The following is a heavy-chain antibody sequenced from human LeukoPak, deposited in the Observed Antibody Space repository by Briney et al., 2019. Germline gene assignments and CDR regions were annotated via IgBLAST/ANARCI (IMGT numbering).Heavy chain of an antibody. J-gene: IGHJ4*02. CDR1: GYTFTGYY. CDR2: INPNSGGT. D-gene: IGHD6-6*01. V-gene: IGHV1-2*06. Sequence: ASVKVSCKASGYTFTGYYMHWVRQAPGQGLEWMGRINPNSGGTNYAQKFQGRVTMTRDTSISTAYMELSRLRSDDTAVYYCARHPSPGDQLVRSYFDNWGQGTLVTVSS. CDR3: ARHPSPGDQLVRSYFDN.